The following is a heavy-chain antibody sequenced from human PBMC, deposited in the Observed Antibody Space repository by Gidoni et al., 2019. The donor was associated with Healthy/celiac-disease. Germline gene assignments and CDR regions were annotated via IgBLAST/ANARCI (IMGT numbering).Heavy chain of an antibody. V-gene: IGHV3-30-3*01. CDR1: GFTFSSYA. CDR2: ISYDGSNK. CDR3: ARDTSAGSIPYYYGMDV. Sequence: QVQLVESGGGVVQPGRSLRLSCAASGFTFSSYAMHWVRQAPGKGLEWVGVISYDGSNKYYADSVKGRFTISRDNSKNTLYLQMNSLRAEDTAVYYCARDTSAGSIPYYYGMDVWGQGTTVTVSS. D-gene: IGHD2-21*01. J-gene: IGHJ6*02.